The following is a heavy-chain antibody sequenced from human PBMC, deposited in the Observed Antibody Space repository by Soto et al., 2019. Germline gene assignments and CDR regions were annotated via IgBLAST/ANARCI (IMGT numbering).Heavy chain of an antibody. CDR2: IKQDGSEK. CDR1: GFTFSSYW. J-gene: IGHJ6*02. V-gene: IGHV3-7*01. Sequence: PGGSLILSCASSGFTFSSYWMSWVRKAPGKGLEWVANIKQDGSEKYYVDSVKGRFTISRDNARNSLYLQMNSLRAEDTAVYYCARDGQLGYCSSTSCVPYYYYGMDVWGQGTTVTVSS. CDR3: ARDGQLGYCSSTSCVPYYYYGMDV. D-gene: IGHD2-2*03.